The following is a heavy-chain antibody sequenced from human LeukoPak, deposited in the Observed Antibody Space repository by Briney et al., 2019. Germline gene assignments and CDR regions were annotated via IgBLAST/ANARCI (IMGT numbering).Heavy chain of an antibody. D-gene: IGHD2-21*02. CDR1: GYTYTSYY. CDR3: ARVAMAYCGGDCGGSFDY. CDR2: INPSGGST. Sequence: ASVKVSCKASGYTYTSYYMHWVRQAPGQGLEWMGIINPSGGSTSYAQKFQGRVTMTRDMSTSTVYMELRSLGSEDTVVYYCARVAMAYCGGDCGGSFDYWGQGTLVTVSS. V-gene: IGHV1-46*01. J-gene: IGHJ4*02.